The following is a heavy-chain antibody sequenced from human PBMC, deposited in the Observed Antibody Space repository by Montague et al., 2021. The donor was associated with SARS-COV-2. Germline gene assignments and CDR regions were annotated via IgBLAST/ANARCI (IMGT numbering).Heavy chain of an antibody. CDR2: VINSGKT. V-gene: IGHV4-34*12. CDR1: GASFSGYH. Sequence: SETLSLTCAVYGASFSGYHWTWIRQSPGRGQEWIGEVINSGKTCYNPFLQSRRPMSVATYKKKSSLSLSLVTAAATDVYFCEKASHIYETRGLRTGWFDPWGQGTLVTVSS. D-gene: IGHD7-27*01. CDR3: EKASHIYETRGLRTGWFDP. J-gene: IGHJ5*02.